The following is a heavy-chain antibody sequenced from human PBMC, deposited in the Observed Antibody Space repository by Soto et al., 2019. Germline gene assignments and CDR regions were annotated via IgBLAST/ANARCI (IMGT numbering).Heavy chain of an antibody. CDR2: ISSSSSYI. CDR1: GFTFSSYS. V-gene: IGHV3-21*01. CDR3: ARDTIVVVPAAPGYAFDI. D-gene: IGHD2-2*01. Sequence: GGSLRLSCAASGFTFSSYSMNWVRQAPGKGLEWVSSISSSSSYIYYADSVKGRFTISRDNAKNSLYLQMNSLRAEDTAVYYCARDTIVVVPAAPGYAFDIWGQGTMVTVSS. J-gene: IGHJ3*02.